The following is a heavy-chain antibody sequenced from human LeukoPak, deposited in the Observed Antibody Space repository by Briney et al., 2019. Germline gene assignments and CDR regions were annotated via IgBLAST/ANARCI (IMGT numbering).Heavy chain of an antibody. J-gene: IGHJ5*02. CDR1: GFTFSSYS. D-gene: IGHD3-10*01. V-gene: IGHV3-21*01. CDR2: ISSSSSYI. Sequence: GGSLRLSCAASGFTFSSYSMNWVRQAPGKGLEWVSSISSSSSYIYYADSVKGRFTISRDNAKNSLYLQMNSLRAEDTAVYYCARAGTMVRGVYNWFDPWGQGTLVTVSS. CDR3: ARAGTMVRGVYNWFDP.